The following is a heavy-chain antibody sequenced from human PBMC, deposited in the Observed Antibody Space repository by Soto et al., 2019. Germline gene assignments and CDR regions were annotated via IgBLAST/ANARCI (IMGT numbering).Heavy chain of an antibody. CDR3: AREGAKYDFWRPYDYCMDV. D-gene: IGHD3-3*01. CDR2: SYYRSKWYN. Sequence: SQTLSLTCAISGDSVSSNSAAWTSITQSTSRGLEWLERSYYRSKWYNDYAVSVNSRLTINQDQSKNQSYLQLNSVTREETAVYYCAREGAKYDFWRPYDYCMDVWGQGTMVTVSS. CDR1: GDSVSSNSAA. V-gene: IGHV6-1*01. J-gene: IGHJ6*02.